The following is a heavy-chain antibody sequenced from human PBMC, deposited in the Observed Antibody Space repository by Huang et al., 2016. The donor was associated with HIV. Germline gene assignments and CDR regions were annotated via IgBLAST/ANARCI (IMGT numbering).Heavy chain of an antibody. Sequence: EVHLLESGGGLVQPGGSLRLSCAASGFSFSSSAMSWVRQAPGRWGEWVSTGSNSASSRHYSDSVRGRFTISRDNSKDTLYLQMNSLRAEDTALYYCAKDLVTYDSSGSVWGQGTLVTVSS. V-gene: IGHV3-23*01. J-gene: IGHJ4*02. CDR2: GSNSASSR. D-gene: IGHD3-22*01. CDR3: AKDLVTYDSSGSV. CDR1: GFSFSSSA.